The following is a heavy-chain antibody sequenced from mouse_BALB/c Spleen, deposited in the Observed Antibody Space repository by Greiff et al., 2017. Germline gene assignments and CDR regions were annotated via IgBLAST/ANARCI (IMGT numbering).Heavy chain of an antibody. J-gene: IGHJ2*01. Sequence: EVKLVESGGGLVKPGGSLKLSCAASGFAFSSYDMSWVRQTPEKRLEWVAYISSGGGSTYYPDTVKGRFTISRDNAKNTLYLQMSSLKSEDTAMYYCARQGGYADFDYWGQGTTLTVSS. CDR1: GFAFSSYD. D-gene: IGHD2-2*01. CDR2: ISSGGGST. CDR3: ARQGGYADFDY. V-gene: IGHV5-12-1*01.